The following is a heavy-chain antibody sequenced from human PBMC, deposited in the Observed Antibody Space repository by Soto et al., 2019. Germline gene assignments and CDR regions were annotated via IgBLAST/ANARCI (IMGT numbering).Heavy chain of an antibody. Sequence: SETLSLTCTVSGGSISSYYWSWIRQPPGKGLEWIGYIYYSGSTNYNPSLKSRVTISVDTSKNQFSLKLSSVTAADTAVYYCARDPGDYYFDYWGQGTLVTVSS. V-gene: IGHV4-59*01. D-gene: IGHD4-17*01. J-gene: IGHJ4*02. CDR2: IYYSGST. CDR3: ARDPGDYYFDY. CDR1: GGSISSYY.